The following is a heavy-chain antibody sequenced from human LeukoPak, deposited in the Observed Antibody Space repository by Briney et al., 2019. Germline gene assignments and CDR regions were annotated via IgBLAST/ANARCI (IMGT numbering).Heavy chain of an antibody. CDR1: GGTFSSYA. V-gene: IGHV1-69*04. J-gene: IGHJ4*02. CDR2: IIPILGIA. CDR3: ARGYSSSWYDY. D-gene: IGHD6-13*01. Sequence: ASVKVSCKASGGTFSSYAISWVRQAPGQGLEWMGRIIPILGIANYAQKFQGRVTITADKSTSTAYMELSSLRSEDTAVYYCARGYSSSWYDYWGQGTLVTVSS.